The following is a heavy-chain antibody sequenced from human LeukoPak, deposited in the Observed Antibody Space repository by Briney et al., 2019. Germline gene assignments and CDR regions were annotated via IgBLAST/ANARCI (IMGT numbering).Heavy chain of an antibody. CDR2: INHGGGT. CDR3: AKVYSSSSRDSFDV. V-gene: IGHV4-34*01. Sequence: PSETLSLTCAVYGVSFSGYYWSWIRQSPGKGLEWIGEINHGGGTNCNTSLESRVTMSVDTSKSQFTLKLNSVTAADTAVYYCAKVYSSSSRDSFDVWGPGTMVIVSS. J-gene: IGHJ3*01. D-gene: IGHD6-6*01. CDR1: GVSFSGYY.